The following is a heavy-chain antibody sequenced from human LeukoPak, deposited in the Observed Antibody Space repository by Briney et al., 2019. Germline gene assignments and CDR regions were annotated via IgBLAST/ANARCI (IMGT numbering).Heavy chain of an antibody. D-gene: IGHD3-22*01. Sequence: GGSLRLSCAASGFIVSSNYMSWVRQAPGKGLEWVSLIYSGGSTYYADSVKGRFTISRDNSKNTMYLQMNSLRAEDTAMCYCARAPMSYDSSGFGGAFDIWGQGTMVTVSS. CDR1: GFIVSSNY. V-gene: IGHV3-53*05. CDR3: ARAPMSYDSSGFGGAFDI. CDR2: IYSGGST. J-gene: IGHJ3*02.